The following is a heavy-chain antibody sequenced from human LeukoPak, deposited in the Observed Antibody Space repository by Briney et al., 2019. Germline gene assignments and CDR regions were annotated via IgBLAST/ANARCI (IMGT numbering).Heavy chain of an antibody. CDR1: GFTFSSYS. Sequence: GGSLRLSCAASGFTFSSYSMNWVRQAPGKGLEWVSYISSSSSTIYYADSVKGRFTISRDNAKNSLYLQMNSRRAEDTAVYYCARGGLAFDYWGQGTLVTVSS. J-gene: IGHJ4*02. D-gene: IGHD3-16*01. CDR3: ARGGLAFDY. CDR2: ISSSSSTI. V-gene: IGHV3-48*01.